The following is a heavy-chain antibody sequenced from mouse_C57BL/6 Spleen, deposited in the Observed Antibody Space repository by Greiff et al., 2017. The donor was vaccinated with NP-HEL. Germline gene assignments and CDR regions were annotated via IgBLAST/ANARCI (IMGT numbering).Heavy chain of an antibody. CDR3: ARQGTYYDYDEGGFDY. D-gene: IGHD2-4*01. Sequence: VKLQESGAELMKPGASVKLSCKATGYTFTGYWIEWVKQRPGHGLEWIGEILPGSGSTNYNEKFKGKATFTADTSSNTAYMQLSSLTTEDSAIYYCARQGTYYDYDEGGFDYWGQGTTLTVSS. J-gene: IGHJ2*01. V-gene: IGHV1-9*01. CDR2: ILPGSGST. CDR1: GYTFTGYW.